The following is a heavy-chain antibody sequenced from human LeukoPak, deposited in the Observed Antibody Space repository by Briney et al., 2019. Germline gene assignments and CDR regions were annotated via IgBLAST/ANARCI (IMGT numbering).Heavy chain of an antibody. CDR2: INHSGST. CDR1: GGSFSEYY. CDR3: ARDFSLVRGTHYYVMDV. V-gene: IGHV4-34*01. D-gene: IGHD3-10*01. Sequence: SETLSLTCAVYGGSFSEYYWSWIRQPPGKGLEWIGEINHSGSTNYNPSLKSRVTISVDTSKNQFSLRLSFVTAADTAVYYCARDFSLVRGTHYYVMDVWGQGTTVTVSS. J-gene: IGHJ6*02.